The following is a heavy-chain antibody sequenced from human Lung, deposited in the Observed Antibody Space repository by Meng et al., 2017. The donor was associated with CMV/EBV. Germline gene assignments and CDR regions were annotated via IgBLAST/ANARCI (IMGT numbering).Heavy chain of an antibody. J-gene: IGHJ5*02. Sequence: GESXKISCAASGFTFSSYAMHWVRQAPGKGLEWVAVISYDGSNKYYADSVKGRFTISRDNSKNTLYLQMNSLRAEDTAVYYCAREGSYQLPAPRWFDPWGQGTXVTVSS. V-gene: IGHV3-30-3*01. CDR3: AREGSYQLPAPRWFDP. CDR1: GFTFSSYA. CDR2: ISYDGSNK. D-gene: IGHD2-2*01.